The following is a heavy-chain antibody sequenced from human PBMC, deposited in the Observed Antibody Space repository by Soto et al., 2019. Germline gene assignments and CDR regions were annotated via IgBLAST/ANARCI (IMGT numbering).Heavy chain of an antibody. CDR1: GFTFSSYG. J-gene: IGHJ6*02. Sequence: PGGSLRLSCAASGFTFSSYGMHWVRQAPGKGLEWVAVIWYDGSKKYYADSVKGRITISRDNSKYTLSLQMSSLRAEDTAVYYCAREYSSSPYFFYYGLDVWGQGTTVTVSS. V-gene: IGHV3-33*01. CDR2: IWYDGSKK. D-gene: IGHD6-6*01. CDR3: AREYSSSPYFFYYGLDV.